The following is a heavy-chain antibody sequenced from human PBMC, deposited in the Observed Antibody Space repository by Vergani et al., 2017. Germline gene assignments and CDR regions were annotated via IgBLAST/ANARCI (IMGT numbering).Heavy chain of an antibody. CDR2: IKSKTDGGTT. Sequence: EVQLVEYGGGLVKPGGSLRLSCAASGFTFSNAWMSWVRQAPGKGLEWVGRIKSKTDGGTTDYAAPVKGRLTISRDDSKNTLYLQMNSLKTEDTAVYYCTTANGDFWSGYYPYYYMDVWGKGTTVTVSS. V-gene: IGHV3-15*01. CDR3: TTANGDFWSGYYPYYYMDV. J-gene: IGHJ6*03. CDR1: GFTFSNAW. D-gene: IGHD3-3*01.